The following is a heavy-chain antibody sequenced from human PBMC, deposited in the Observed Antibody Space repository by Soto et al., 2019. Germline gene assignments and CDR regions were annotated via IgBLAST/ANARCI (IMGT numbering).Heavy chain of an antibody. J-gene: IGHJ6*03. CDR2: INPNSGGT. CDR1: GYTFTGYY. CDR3: ARGGVGASWYVHYFYMDV. Sequence: QVQLVQSGAEVKKPGASVKVSCKASGYTFTGYYMHWVRQAPGQGLEWMGWINPNSGGTNYAQKFQGWVTMTRDTSISTAYMELSRLRSDDTAVYYCARGGVGASWYVHYFYMDVWGKGTTVTVSS. V-gene: IGHV1-2*04. D-gene: IGHD6-13*01.